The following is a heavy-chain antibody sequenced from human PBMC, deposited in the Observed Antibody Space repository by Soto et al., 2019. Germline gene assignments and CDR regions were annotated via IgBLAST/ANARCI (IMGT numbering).Heavy chain of an antibody. D-gene: IGHD1-1*01. V-gene: IGHV4-39*01. Sequence: QLQLQESGPGLVKPSETLSLTCTVSGDSINSNKYYWGWIRQPPGKGLEYIGSIYHSGSTYYNPPLKSRVIISVDTSKNQFSLKLSSVTAADTAVYYCARHGAPWNGISFDYWGQGTLVTVSS. CDR2: IYHSGST. CDR1: GDSINSNKYY. J-gene: IGHJ4*02. CDR3: ARHGAPWNGISFDY.